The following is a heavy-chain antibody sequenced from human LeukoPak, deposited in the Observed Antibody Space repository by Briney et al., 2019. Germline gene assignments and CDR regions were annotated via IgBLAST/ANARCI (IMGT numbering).Heavy chain of an antibody. J-gene: IGHJ4*02. CDR1: GFTFSSYG. CDR3: AKRNGGPSPFDY. CDR2: ISGSGIRR. D-gene: IGHD3-16*01. V-gene: IGHV3-23*01. Sequence: GGSLRLSCAASGFTFSSYGMTWVRQAPGKGLEWVSDISGSGIRRDYADSVKGRFTISRDNSKNTLYLQMNSLRAEDTAVYFCAKRNGGPSPFDYWGQGTLVTVSS.